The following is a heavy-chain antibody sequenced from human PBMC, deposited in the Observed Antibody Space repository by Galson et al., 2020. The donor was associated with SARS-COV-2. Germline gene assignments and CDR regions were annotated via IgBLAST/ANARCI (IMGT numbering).Heavy chain of an antibody. Sequence: ALVKVSCKASGYTFTSYGISWVRQAPGQGLEWMGWISAYNGNTNYAQKLQGRVTMTTDTSTSTAYMELRSLRSDDTAVYYCARGPYLVRGVDAFDIWGQGTMVTVSS. D-gene: IGHD3-10*01. V-gene: IGHV1-18*01. CDR1: GYTFTSYG. CDR3: ARGPYLVRGVDAFDI. J-gene: IGHJ3*02. CDR2: ISAYNGNT.